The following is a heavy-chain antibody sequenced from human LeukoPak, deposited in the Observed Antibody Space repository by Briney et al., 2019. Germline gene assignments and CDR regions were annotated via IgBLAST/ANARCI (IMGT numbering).Heavy chain of an antibody. CDR2: ISRNGAAT. V-gene: IGHV3-43*01. CDR1: GLSFGDYT. Sequence: PGGSLRLSCEASGLSFGDYTRHWVRQAPGKGLEWVSLISRNGAATKYADSVRGRFTISRDNSKNSLYLQMNSLRAEDTAVYYCAKDPPFLYYYDSSEHDAFDIWGQGTMVTVSS. D-gene: IGHD3-22*01. J-gene: IGHJ3*02. CDR3: AKDPPFLYYYDSSEHDAFDI.